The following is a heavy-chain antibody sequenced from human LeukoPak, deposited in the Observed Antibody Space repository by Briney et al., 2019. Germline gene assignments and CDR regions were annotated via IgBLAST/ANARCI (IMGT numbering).Heavy chain of an antibody. Sequence: SETRSLTCAVYGGSFSGYYWSWIRQPPGKVREWIGEINNSGSTNYNPSLKSRVTISVDTSKNQFSLTLSSVTAADTAVYYCASGDRHNFDYWGQRTLVTVSS. CDR1: GGSFSGYY. V-gene: IGHV4-34*01. CDR2: INNSGST. D-gene: IGHD5-24*01. CDR3: ASGDRHNFDY. J-gene: IGHJ4*02.